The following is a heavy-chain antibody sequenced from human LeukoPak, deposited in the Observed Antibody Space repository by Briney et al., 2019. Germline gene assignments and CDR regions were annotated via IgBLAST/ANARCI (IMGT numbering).Heavy chain of an antibody. Sequence: GGSLRLSCSASGFTFSSCAMHWVRQAPGMGLEYVSGINDYGTITHYGDSVRGRVTISRDETKNTVHLEMSSLRAEDTAVYYCVKDLSGWYSFEYWGQGTLVTVSS. CDR2: INDYGTIT. D-gene: IGHD6-19*01. V-gene: IGHV3-64D*09. J-gene: IGHJ4*02. CDR1: GFTFSSCA. CDR3: VKDLSGWYSFEY.